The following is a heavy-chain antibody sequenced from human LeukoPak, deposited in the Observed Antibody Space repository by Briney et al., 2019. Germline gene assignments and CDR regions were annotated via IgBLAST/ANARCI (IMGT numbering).Heavy chain of an antibody. CDR3: ARLMDLYYFDY. D-gene: IGHD2-8*01. CDR2: IYTSGST. V-gene: IGHV4-61*02. CDR1: GGSISSGSYY. J-gene: IGHJ4*02. Sequence: PSETLSLTCTVSGGSISSGSYYWSWIRQPAGKRLEWIGRIYTSGSTNYNPSLKSRVTISVDTSKNQFSLKLSSVTAADTAVYYCARLMDLYYFDYWGQGTLVTVSS.